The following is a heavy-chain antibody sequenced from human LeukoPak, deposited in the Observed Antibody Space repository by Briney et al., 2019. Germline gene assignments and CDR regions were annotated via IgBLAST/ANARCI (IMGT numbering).Heavy chain of an antibody. V-gene: IGHV3-23*01. CDR2: ISGSGGST. CDR3: AKESDTAMAL. Sequence: XXXXXXSGFXXSXYAMSWVRQAPGKGLEWVSAISGSGGSTYYADSVKGRFTISRDNSKNTLYLQMNSLRAEDTAVYYCAKESDTAMALWGQGTLVTVSS. J-gene: IGHJ4*02. D-gene: IGHD5-18*01. CDR1: GFXXSXYA.